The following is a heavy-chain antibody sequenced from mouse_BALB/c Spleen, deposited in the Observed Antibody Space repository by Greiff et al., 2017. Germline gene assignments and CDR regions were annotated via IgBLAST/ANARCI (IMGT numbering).Heavy chain of an antibody. CDR2: IRLKSDNYAT. CDR1: GFTFSSYW. V-gene: IGHV6-6*02. J-gene: IGHJ3*01. CDR3: TGPWFAY. Sequence: EVMLVESGGGLVQPGGSMKLSCVASGFTFSSYWMSWVRQSPEKGLEWVAEIRLKSDNYATHYAESVKGKFTISRDDSKSRLYLQMNSLRAEDTGIYYCTGPWFAYWGQGTLVTVSA.